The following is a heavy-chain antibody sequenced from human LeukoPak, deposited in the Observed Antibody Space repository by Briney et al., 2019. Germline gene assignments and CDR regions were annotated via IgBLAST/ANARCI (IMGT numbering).Heavy chain of an antibody. Sequence: KVSCKASGYSFTAFYIHWVRQLPGKGLEWMGIIYPGDSDTRYSPSFQGQVTISADKSVSTAYLHWSSLKASDTAIYYCARPNITSYYDSRGSDAFDVWGQGTMVTVSS. CDR3: ARPNITSYYDSRGSDAFDV. V-gene: IGHV5-51*01. CDR2: IYPGDSDT. CDR1: GYSFTAFY. D-gene: IGHD3-22*01. J-gene: IGHJ3*01.